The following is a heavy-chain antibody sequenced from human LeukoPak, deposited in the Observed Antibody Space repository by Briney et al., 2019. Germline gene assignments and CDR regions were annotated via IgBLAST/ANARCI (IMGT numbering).Heavy chain of an antibody. CDR3: ARVDGYCSSTSCYGVPHYYYYYMDV. J-gene: IGHJ6*03. D-gene: IGHD2-2*01. V-gene: IGHV4-30-4*08. Sequence: SSQTLSLTCTASGGSISSGDYYWSWIRQPPGKGLEWIGYIYYSGSTYYNPSLKSRVTISVDTSKNQFSLKLSSVTAADTAVYYCARVDGYCSSTSCYGVPHYYYYYMDVWGKGTTVTVSS. CDR2: IYYSGST. CDR1: GGSISSGDYY.